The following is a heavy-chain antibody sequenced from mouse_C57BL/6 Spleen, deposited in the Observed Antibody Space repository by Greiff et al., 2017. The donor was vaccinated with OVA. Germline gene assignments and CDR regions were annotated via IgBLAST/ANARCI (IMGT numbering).Heavy chain of an antibody. CDR2: INPNNGGS. D-gene: IGHD1-1*01. V-gene: IGHV1-26*01. J-gene: IGHJ2*01. Sequence: EVQLQQSGPELVKPGASVKISCKASGYTFTDYYMNWVKQSHGKSLEWIGDINPNNGGSSYNQKFKGKATLTVDKSSSTAYMELRSLTSEDSAVYYCARSPFSTTVVFPDWGQGTTLTVSS. CDR3: ARSPFSTTVVFPD. CDR1: GYTFTDYY.